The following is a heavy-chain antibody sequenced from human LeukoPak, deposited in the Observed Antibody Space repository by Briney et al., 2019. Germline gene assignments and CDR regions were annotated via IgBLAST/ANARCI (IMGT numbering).Heavy chain of an antibody. CDR1: GFTFSNYA. Sequence: PGGSLRLSCAASGFTFSNYAMSWVRQAPGKGLEWVSVISGSGGSTYYADFVKGRFTVSRDNSKNTLYLQMNTVRAEDTAVYYCANLDRSDFDYWGQGTLVTVSS. CDR2: ISGSGGST. V-gene: IGHV3-23*01. D-gene: IGHD3-9*01. CDR3: ANLDRSDFDY. J-gene: IGHJ4*02.